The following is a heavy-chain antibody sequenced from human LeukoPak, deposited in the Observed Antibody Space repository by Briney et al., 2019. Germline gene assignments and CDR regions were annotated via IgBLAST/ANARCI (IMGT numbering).Heavy chain of an antibody. CDR2: IYSGGST. J-gene: IGHJ4*02. V-gene: IGHV3-53*01. Sequence: GGSLRLSCAASGFTVSSNYMSWVRQAPGKGLEWVSVIYSGGSTYYADSVKGRFTVSRDNSKNALYLQMNSLRAEDTAVYYCARTDYGDYVGGNFDYWGQGTLVTVSS. CDR3: ARTDYGDYVGGNFDY. CDR1: GFTVSSNY. D-gene: IGHD4-17*01.